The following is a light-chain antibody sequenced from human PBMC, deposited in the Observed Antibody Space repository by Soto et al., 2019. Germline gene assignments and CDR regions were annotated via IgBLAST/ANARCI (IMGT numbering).Light chain of an antibody. CDR1: QSISSY. CDR2: AAS. V-gene: IGKV1-39*01. Sequence: DIQMTQSPSSLSASVGDRVTITCRASQSISSYLNWYQQKPGKAPKLLIYAASSLQSGVPSRFSGSRSATDFTLTISSLQPEDFATYYCQQSYSTLRTFGQGTKVEIK. J-gene: IGKJ1*01. CDR3: QQSYSTLRT.